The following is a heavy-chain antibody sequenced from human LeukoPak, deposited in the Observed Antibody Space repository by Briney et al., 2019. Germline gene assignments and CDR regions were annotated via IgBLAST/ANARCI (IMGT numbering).Heavy chain of an antibody. V-gene: IGHV1-18*01. Sequence: ASVQLSCKASGYTFTSYGVSWVRQAPGQGLEGMGWISAYNGNKKYAQKLQGRVTMTTDTSTSTACMELRSLRSDDTAVYYCARTITIFGVVPGDYWGQGTLVTVSA. CDR1: GYTFTSYG. CDR2: ISAYNGNK. J-gene: IGHJ4*02. D-gene: IGHD3-3*01. CDR3: ARTITIFGVVPGDY.